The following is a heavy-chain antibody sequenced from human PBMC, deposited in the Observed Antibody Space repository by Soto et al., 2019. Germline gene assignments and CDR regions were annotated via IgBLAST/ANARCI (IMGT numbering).Heavy chain of an antibody. V-gene: IGHV1-2*02. J-gene: IGHJ6*02. CDR3: AKDPNVVVVPAATGGMDV. CDR1: GYTFTDYY. Sequence: GASVKVSCRASGYTFTDYYIHLVRQAPGQGLEWMGWINPKSGGTKNAQKFQGRVTMTRVTSISTAYMELSSLRADDTALYYCAKDPNVVVVPAATGGMDVWGQGTTVTVSS. D-gene: IGHD2-2*01. CDR2: INPKSGGT.